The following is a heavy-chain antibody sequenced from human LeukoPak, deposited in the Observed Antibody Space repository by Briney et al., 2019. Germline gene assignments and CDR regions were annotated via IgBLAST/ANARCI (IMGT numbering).Heavy chain of an antibody. Sequence: SWETLSLTCAVYGGSFSGYYWSWIRQPPGKGLEWIGEINHSGSTNYNPSLKSRVTISVDTSKNHFSLKLSSVSAADTAVYYCARGRVNWNYGPYYYYMDVWGEGTTVTVSS. J-gene: IGHJ6*03. D-gene: IGHD1-7*01. CDR3: ARGRVNWNYGPYYYYMDV. CDR2: INHSGST. V-gene: IGHV4-34*01. CDR1: GGSFSGYY.